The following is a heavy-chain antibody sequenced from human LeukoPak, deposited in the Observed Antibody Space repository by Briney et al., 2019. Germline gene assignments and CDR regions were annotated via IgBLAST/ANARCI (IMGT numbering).Heavy chain of an antibody. J-gene: IGHJ6*03. CDR1: GGTFSSYA. CDR3: ARGVESYDFWSGYKSPDYYYYMDA. V-gene: IGHV1-69*05. D-gene: IGHD3-3*01. Sequence: ASVKVSFKASGGTFSSYAIGWVRQAPGQGLEWMGGIIPIFGTANYAQKFQGRVTITTDESTSTAYMELSSLRSEDTAVYYCARGVESYDFWSGYKSPDYYYYMDAWGKGTTVTVSS. CDR2: IIPIFGTA.